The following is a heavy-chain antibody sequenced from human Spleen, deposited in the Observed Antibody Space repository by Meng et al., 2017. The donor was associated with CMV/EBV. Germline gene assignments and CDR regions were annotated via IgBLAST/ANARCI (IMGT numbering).Heavy chain of an antibody. Sequence: SETLSLTCGVYGESFSGFYWSWIRQSPGKGLEWIGEINHSGSTNYNPSLKSQVIILLDTTKNQFSLKLSSVTAADTAVYYCARSWSHDFWGGFKNNWFDPWGQGTLVTVSS. J-gene: IGHJ5*02. CDR2: INHSGST. CDR1: GESFSGFY. CDR3: ARSWSHDFWGGFKNNWFDP. V-gene: IGHV4-34*01. D-gene: IGHD3-3*01.